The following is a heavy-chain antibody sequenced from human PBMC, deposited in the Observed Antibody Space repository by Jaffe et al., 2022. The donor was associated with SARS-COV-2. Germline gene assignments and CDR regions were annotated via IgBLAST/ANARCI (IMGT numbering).Heavy chain of an antibody. D-gene: IGHD2-15*01. V-gene: IGHV4-61*02. CDR3: AREAWDIVVVVATIGSRFDP. J-gene: IGHJ5*02. Sequence: QVQLQESGPGLVKPSQTLSLTCTVSGGSISSGSYYWSWIRQPAGKGLEWIGRIYTSGSTNYNPSLKSRVTISVDTSKNQFSLKLSSVTAADTAVYYCAREAWDIVVVVATIGSRFDPWGQGTLVTVSS. CDR2: IYTSGST. CDR1: GGSISSGSYY.